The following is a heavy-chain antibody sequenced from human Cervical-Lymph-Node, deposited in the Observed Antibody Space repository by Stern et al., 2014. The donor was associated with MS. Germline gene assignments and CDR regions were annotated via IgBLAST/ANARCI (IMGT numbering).Heavy chain of an antibody. D-gene: IGHD1-26*01. CDR1: GITFSSNW. Sequence: QLVQSGGGLVQPGGSLRLSCAASGITFSSNWMHWVRQAPGKGLVWVSRINTDGSHTIYADSVKGRFNISRDNAKKTLYLQMNSLRAEDTGVYYCARDQGWELQDWGQGTLVTVSS. J-gene: IGHJ4*02. CDR2: INTDGSHT. CDR3: ARDQGWELQD. V-gene: IGHV3-74*01.